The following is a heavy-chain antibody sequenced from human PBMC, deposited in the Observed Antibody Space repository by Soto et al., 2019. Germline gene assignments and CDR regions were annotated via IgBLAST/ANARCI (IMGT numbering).Heavy chain of an antibody. CDR2: ISSSSSYI. D-gene: IGHD2-15*01. CDR1: GFTFNNYW. J-gene: IGHJ6*02. CDR3: ARDWIVVSPTRERDHYGVDF. V-gene: IGHV3-21*01. Sequence: PGGSLRLSCAASGFTFNNYWMNWVRQAPGKGLEWVSSISSSSSYIYYADSVKGRFTISRDNAKNSLYLQMNSLRAEDTAVYYCARDWIVVSPTRERDHYGVDFWGQGATVTVSS.